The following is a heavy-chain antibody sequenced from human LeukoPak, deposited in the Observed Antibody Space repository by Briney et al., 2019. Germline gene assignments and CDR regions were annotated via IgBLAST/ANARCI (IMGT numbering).Heavy chain of an antibody. CDR2: INPNSGGT. CDR1: GYTFTGYY. V-gene: IGHV1-2*02. D-gene: IGHD1-26*01. Sequence: ASVKVSCKASGYTFTGYYMHWVRQAPGQGVEWMGWINPNSGGTNYAQKFHGRVTMTRDTSISTAYMELSRLRSDDTAVYYCARVSGQWEPRRDLYYMDVWGKGTTVTVSS. J-gene: IGHJ6*03. CDR3: ARVSGQWEPRRDLYYMDV.